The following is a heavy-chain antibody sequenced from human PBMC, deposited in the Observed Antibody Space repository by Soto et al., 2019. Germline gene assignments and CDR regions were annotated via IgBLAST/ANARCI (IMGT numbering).Heavy chain of an antibody. Sequence: QVQLVESGGGVVQPGRSLRLSCAASGFTFSSYGMHWVRQAPGKGLEWVAVISYDGSNKYYADSVKGRFTISRDNSKNTLYRQMNSLRAEDTAVYYSAKTNCISTSCYAGSYYYYYGMDVWGQGTTVTVSS. CDR1: GFTFSSYG. J-gene: IGHJ6*02. CDR2: ISYDGSNK. CDR3: AKTNCISTSCYAGSYYYYYGMDV. V-gene: IGHV3-30*18. D-gene: IGHD2-2*01.